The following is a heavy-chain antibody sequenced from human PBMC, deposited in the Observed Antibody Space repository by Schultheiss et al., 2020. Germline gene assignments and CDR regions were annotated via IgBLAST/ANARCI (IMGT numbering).Heavy chain of an antibody. CDR1: GFIFSSYG. V-gene: IGHV3-30*05. D-gene: IGHD6-13*01. Sequence: GGSLRLSCAASGFIFSSYGMHWVRQAPGKGLEWVAVISYDGSNKYYADSVKGRFTISRDDSKNTLCLQMNSLRTEDTAVYYCARGYTSTCHTCGYYFDSWGQGTLVNVS. CDR3: ARGYTSTCHTCGYYFDS. CDR2: ISYDGSNK. J-gene: IGHJ4*02.